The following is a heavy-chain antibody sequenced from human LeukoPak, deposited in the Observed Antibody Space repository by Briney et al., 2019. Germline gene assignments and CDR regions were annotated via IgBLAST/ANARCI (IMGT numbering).Heavy chain of an antibody. CDR3: ARRRRSGSQVLDF. D-gene: IGHD1-26*01. J-gene: IGHJ4*02. CDR2: INHSGST. CDR1: GGSFSDYY. V-gene: IGHV4-34*01. Sequence: SETLSLTCAVYGGSFSDYYWSWIRQPPGKGLEWIGEINHSGSTNYNSSLKSRVIISVDTSKNQFSLRLSSVTAADTAPYYCARRRRSGSQVLDFWGQGTLVTVSS.